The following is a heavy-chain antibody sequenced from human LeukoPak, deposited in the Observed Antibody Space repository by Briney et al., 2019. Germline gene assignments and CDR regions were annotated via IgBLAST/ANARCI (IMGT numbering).Heavy chain of an antibody. D-gene: IGHD6-6*01. V-gene: IGHV1-2*02. J-gene: IGHJ4*02. Sequence: ASVKVSCKASGYTFTGYYMHWVRQAPGQGLEWMGWIHPNSGGTNYAQKFQGRVTMTRDTSISTAYMELSRLRSDDTAVYYCARPVYSSSSWVDYWGQGTLVTVSS. CDR3: ARPVYSSSSWVDY. CDR1: GYTFTGYY. CDR2: IHPNSGGT.